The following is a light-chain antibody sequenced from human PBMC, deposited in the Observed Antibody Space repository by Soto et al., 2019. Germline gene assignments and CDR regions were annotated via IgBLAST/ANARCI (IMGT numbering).Light chain of an antibody. J-gene: IGLJ1*01. CDR3: QSYDSSLSGYV. CDR1: SSDVGGYNY. CDR2: EVS. Sequence: SALTQPASVSGSPGQSITISCTGTSSDVGGYNYVSWYQQHPGKAPKLMIYEVSNRPSGVSNRFSGSKSGNTASLTISGLQAEDEADYYGQSYDSSLSGYVFGTGTKVTV. V-gene: IGLV2-14*01.